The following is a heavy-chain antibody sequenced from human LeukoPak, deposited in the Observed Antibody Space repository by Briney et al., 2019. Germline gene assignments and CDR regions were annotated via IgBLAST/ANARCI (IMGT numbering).Heavy chain of an antibody. V-gene: IGHV4-61*02. CDR1: GGSISSSSYY. J-gene: IGHJ4*02. CDR3: ARGRRVTFDY. D-gene: IGHD2-21*02. Sequence: SETLSLTCTVSGGSISSSSYYWSWIRQPAGKGLEWIGRIYTSGSTNYNPSLKSRVTISVDTSKNQFSLKLSSVTAADTAVYYCARGRRVTFDYWGQGTLVTVSS. CDR2: IYTSGST.